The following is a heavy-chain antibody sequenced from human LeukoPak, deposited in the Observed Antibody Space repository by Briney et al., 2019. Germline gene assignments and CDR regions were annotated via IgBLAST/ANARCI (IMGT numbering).Heavy chain of an antibody. J-gene: IGHJ6*02. Sequence: QSGGSLRLSCAASGFTLSSYWMSWVRQAPGEGREWVAKINQDGTEKAYVDSVRGRFTISRDNAKNSMFLQMNSLSADDTAVYYCARDKSRIGPLELRFRNYYYGMDVWGQGTTVTVSS. V-gene: IGHV3-7*01. CDR3: ARDKSRIGPLELRFRNYYYGMDV. CDR1: GFTLSSYW. CDR2: INQDGTEK. D-gene: IGHD1-7*01.